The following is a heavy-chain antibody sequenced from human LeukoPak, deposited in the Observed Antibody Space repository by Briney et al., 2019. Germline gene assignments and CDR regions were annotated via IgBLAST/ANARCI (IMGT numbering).Heavy chain of an antibody. CDR1: GFTVSSNY. CDR3: ARDPRSGSYSGMDV. D-gene: IGHD1-26*01. J-gene: IGHJ6*02. V-gene: IGHV3-66*01. CDR2: LYPGGVT. Sequence: GGSLRLSCAASGFTVSSNYMSWVRQAPGKGLEWVSVLYPGGVTYYADSVTDRFTISRDNSKNTLYLQVNSLRAEDTAVYYCARDPRSGSYSGMDVWGQGTTVTVSS.